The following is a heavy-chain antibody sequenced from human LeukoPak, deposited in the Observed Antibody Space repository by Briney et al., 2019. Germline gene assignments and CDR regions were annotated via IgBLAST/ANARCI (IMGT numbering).Heavy chain of an antibody. D-gene: IGHD5-18*01. J-gene: IGHJ4*02. CDR3: AKQLWSDY. V-gene: IGHV3-30*18. CDR2: ISYDGSNK. Sequence: GGSLRLSCAASGFTFSSYGMHWVRQAPGKGLEWVAVISYDGSNKYYADSVKGRFTISRDNSKNTLYLQMNSLRAEDTAVYYCAKQLWSDYWGPGTLVTVSS. CDR1: GFTFSSYG.